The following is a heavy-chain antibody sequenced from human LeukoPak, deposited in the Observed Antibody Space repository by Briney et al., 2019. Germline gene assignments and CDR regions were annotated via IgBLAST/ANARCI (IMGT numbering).Heavy chain of an antibody. CDR3: AREKEWTWDY. D-gene: IGHD3-3*01. V-gene: IGHV3-21*01. J-gene: IGHJ4*02. CDR2: ISSSSSYI. CDR1: GFTFSNYA. Sequence: GGSLRLSCAASGFTFSNYAMNWVRQAPGKGLEWVSSISSSSSYIYYADSVKGRFTISRDNAKNSLYLQMNSLRAEDTAVYYCAREKEWTWDYWGQGTLVTVSS.